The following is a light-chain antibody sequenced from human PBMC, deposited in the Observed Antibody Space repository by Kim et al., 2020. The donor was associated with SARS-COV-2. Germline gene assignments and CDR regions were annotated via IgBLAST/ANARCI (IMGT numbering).Light chain of an antibody. CDR1: PSISNNY. Sequence: SPGERATLSCRASPSISNNYLAWYQKRPGQAPRLLIYGATSRATGIPDRFSGSGSGTDFTLTISRLEPEDFALYYCQQYRNSTRTFGQGTKVDIK. CDR3: QQYRNSTRT. CDR2: GAT. J-gene: IGKJ1*01. V-gene: IGKV3-20*01.